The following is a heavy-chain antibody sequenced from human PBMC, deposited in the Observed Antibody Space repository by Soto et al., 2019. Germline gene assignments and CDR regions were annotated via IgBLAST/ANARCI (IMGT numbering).Heavy chain of an antibody. V-gene: IGHV3-23*01. Sequence: GGSLRLSCAASGFTFSSYAMSWVRQAPGKGLEWVSAISGSGGSTYYADSVKGRFTISRDNSKNTLYLQMNSLRAEDTAVYYCAKDYYGSGVPPGYFDYWGQGTLVTVSS. CDR1: GFTFSSYA. CDR3: AKDYYGSGVPPGYFDY. J-gene: IGHJ4*02. D-gene: IGHD3-10*01. CDR2: ISGSGGST.